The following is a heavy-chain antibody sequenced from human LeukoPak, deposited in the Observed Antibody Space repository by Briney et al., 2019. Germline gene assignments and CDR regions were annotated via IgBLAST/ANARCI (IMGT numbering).Heavy chain of an antibody. V-gene: IGHV1-69*06. D-gene: IGHD2-2*02. CDR3: ARDLVGVVVPAAIGWFDP. CDR2: IIPIFGTA. Sequence: SVKVSCKASGGTFSSYAISWVRQAPGQGLEWMGGIIPIFGTANYAQKFQGRVTITADKSTSTAYMELSSLRSEDTAVYYCARDLVGVVVPAAIGWFDPWGQGTLVTVSS. CDR1: GGTFSSYA. J-gene: IGHJ5*02.